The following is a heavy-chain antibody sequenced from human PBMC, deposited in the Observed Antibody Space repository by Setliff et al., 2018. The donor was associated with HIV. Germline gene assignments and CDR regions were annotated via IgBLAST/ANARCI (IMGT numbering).Heavy chain of an antibody. V-gene: IGHV1-69*13. CDR2: IIPIFGTA. CDR1: GGTFSRHT. J-gene: IGHJ4*02. Sequence: SVKVSCKSSGGTFSRHTISWVRQVPGQGLEWMGGIIPIFGTANYAQYFQGRVSITADASTSTAYMELSSLTSEDTAVYYCARDNYYDNSGAIGYWGQGTLVTVSS. D-gene: IGHD3-22*01. CDR3: ARDNYYDNSGAIGY.